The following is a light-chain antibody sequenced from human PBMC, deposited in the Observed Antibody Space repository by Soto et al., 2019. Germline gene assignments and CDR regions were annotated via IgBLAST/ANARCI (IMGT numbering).Light chain of an antibody. CDR3: QQRDIWPWT. CDR1: QSVNRY. CDR2: DAS. Sequence: EIVFTQSPATLSLSPGERATLSCWASQSVNRYLVWYQQKPGQAPRLLMYDASKRATGIPARFSGSGSGTDFTLTISSLEPEDFAVYYCQQRDIWPWTFGQGTRWIS. J-gene: IGKJ1*01. V-gene: IGKV3-11*01.